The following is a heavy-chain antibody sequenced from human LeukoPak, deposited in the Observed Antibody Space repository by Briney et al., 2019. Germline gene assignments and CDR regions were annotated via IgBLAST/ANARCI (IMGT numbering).Heavy chain of an antibody. Sequence: ASVKVSCKVSGYTLTELSMHWVRQAPGRGPEWMGGFNPEDGETIYAQKFQGRVTMTEDTSTDTAYMELSSLRSEDTAVYYCATDATVTKDYYYDMDVWGQGTTVTVSS. CDR3: ATDATVTKDYYYDMDV. D-gene: IGHD4-17*01. V-gene: IGHV1-24*01. J-gene: IGHJ6*02. CDR2: FNPEDGET. CDR1: GYTLTELS.